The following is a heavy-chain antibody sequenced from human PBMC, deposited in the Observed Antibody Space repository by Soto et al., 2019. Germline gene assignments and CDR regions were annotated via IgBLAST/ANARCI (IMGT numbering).Heavy chain of an antibody. V-gene: IGHV1-46*01. D-gene: IGHD2-15*01. CDR2: INPSGGST. J-gene: IGHJ4*02. CDR3: AGANGGNPRYGY. Sequence: QVQLVQSGAEVKKPGASVKVSCKASGYTFTSYYMHWVRQAPGQGLEWMGIINPSGGSTSYAQKFHGRVTMTRDTSTSTVYMELSSLRSEDTAVYYCAGANGGNPRYGYWGQGTLVTVSS. CDR1: GYTFTSYY.